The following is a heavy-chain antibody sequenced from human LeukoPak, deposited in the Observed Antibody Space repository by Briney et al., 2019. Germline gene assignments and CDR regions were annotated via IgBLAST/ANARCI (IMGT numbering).Heavy chain of an antibody. CDR2: INHSEST. D-gene: IGHD3-10*01. J-gene: IGHJ4*02. Sequence: SETLSLTCAVYGGSFSGYYWSWIRPPPGKGLEWIGEINHSESTNYNPSLKSRVTISVDTSKNQFSLKLSSVTAADTAVYYCARGRVVRGVIIKPGYYFDYWGQGTLVTVSS. CDR3: ARGRVVRGVIIKPGYYFDY. V-gene: IGHV4-34*01. CDR1: GGSFSGYY.